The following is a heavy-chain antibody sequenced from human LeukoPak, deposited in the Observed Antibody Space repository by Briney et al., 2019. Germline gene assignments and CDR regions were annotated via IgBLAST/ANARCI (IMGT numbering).Heavy chain of an antibody. CDR3: ARTTSFCTNGVCYGPLFDY. J-gene: IGHJ4*02. V-gene: IGHV3-21*01. D-gene: IGHD2-8*01. CDR2: ISSSSSYI. Sequence: GGSPRLSCAASGFTFSSYSMNWVRQAPGKGLEWVSSISSSSSYIYYADSVKGRFTISRDNAKNSLYLQMNSLRAEDTAVYYCARTTSFCTNGVCYGPLFDYWGQGTLVTVSS. CDR1: GFTFSSYS.